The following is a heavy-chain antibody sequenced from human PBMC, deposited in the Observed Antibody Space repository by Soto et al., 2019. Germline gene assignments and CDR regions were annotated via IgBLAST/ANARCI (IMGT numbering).Heavy chain of an antibody. V-gene: IGHV1-3*01. Sequence: RASVKVSCKASGYTFTSYAMHWVRQAPGQRLEWMGWINAGNGNTKYSQKFQGRVTITRDTSASTAYMELSSLRSEDTAVYYCARQVFAESLGELSPPYNWFDPWGQGTLVTVSS. J-gene: IGHJ5*02. CDR1: GYTFTSYA. CDR3: ARQVFAESLGELSPPYNWFDP. CDR2: INAGNGNT. D-gene: IGHD3-16*02.